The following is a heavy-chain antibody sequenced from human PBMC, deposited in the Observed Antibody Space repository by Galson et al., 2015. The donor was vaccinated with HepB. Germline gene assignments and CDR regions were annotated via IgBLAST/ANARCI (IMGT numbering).Heavy chain of an antibody. D-gene: IGHD4-17*01. CDR1: GFSLSTSGVG. J-gene: IGHJ2*01. Sequence: PALVKPTQTLTLTCTFSGFSLSTSGVGVGWLRQPPGKALEWLALIYWDDDKRYSPSLKSRLTITKDTSKNQVVLTMTNMDPVDTATYYCAHRGVDDYGDYGWYFDLWGRGTLVTVSS. CDR2: IYWDDDK. CDR3: AHRGVDDYGDYGWYFDL. V-gene: IGHV2-5*02.